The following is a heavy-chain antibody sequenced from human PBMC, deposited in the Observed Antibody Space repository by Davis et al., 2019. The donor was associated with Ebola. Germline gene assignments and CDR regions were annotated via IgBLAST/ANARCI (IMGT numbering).Heavy chain of an antibody. J-gene: IGHJ4*02. V-gene: IGHV1-18*01. CDR1: GYTFTSYG. D-gene: IGHD3-22*01. Sequence: ASVKVSCKASGYTFTSYGISWVRQAPGQGLEWMGWISAYNGNTNYAQKLQGRVTVTTETSTSTAYMELRSLRSDETAVYYCARGVHSNGYYPNDYWGQGTLVTVSS. CDR3: ARGVHSNGYYPNDY. CDR2: ISAYNGNT.